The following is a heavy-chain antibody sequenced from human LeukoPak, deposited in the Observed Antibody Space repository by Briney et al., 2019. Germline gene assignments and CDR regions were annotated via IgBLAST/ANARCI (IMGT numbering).Heavy chain of an antibody. CDR1: GYTFTSYG. D-gene: IGHD3-3*01. Sequence: ASVTVSCKASGYTFTSYGISWVRQAPGQGLEWMGWISAYNGNTNYAQKLQGRVTMTTDTSTSTAYMELRSLRSDDTAVYYCARASVYDFWSGYYTGDAFDIWGQGTMVTVSS. V-gene: IGHV1-18*01. CDR3: ARASVYDFWSGYYTGDAFDI. CDR2: ISAYNGNT. J-gene: IGHJ3*02.